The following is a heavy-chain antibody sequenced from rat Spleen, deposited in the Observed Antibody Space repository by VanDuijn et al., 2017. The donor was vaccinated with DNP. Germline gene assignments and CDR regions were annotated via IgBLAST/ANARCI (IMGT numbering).Heavy chain of an antibody. D-gene: IGHD4-3*01. CDR1: GFTFSNYG. CDR2: ISYDGSTS. Sequence: EVQLVESGGDLVQPGRSLKLSCAASGFTFSNYGMHWIRQAPTKGLEWVATISYDGSTSYYRDSVRGRFTISRDNAKSTLYLQMNTLRSEDMATYYCVRWNSGHFDYWGQGVMVTVSS. V-gene: IGHV5-29*01. J-gene: IGHJ2*01. CDR3: VRWNSGHFDY.